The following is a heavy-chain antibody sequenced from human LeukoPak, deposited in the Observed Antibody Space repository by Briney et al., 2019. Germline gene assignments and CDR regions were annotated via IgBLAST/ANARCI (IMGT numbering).Heavy chain of an antibody. CDR2: IHYSGKA. CDR1: GGSVSGYY. D-gene: IGHD3-16*01. J-gene: IGHJ6*03. V-gene: IGHV4-59*02. Sequence: SETLSLTCSDFGGSVSGYYWTWVRQPPGKGLEWIGQIHYSGKADYNPSLKSRITISVDTSKNEISLRMRSMTAADTGIHYCAKFGADYDMAVWGMGTLVTVSS. CDR3: AKFGADYDMAV.